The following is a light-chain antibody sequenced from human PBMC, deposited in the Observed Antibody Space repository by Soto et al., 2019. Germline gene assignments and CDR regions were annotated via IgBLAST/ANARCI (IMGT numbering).Light chain of an antibody. V-gene: IGLV1-44*01. Sequence: QSALTQPPSASGTPGQRVTISCSGSSSNIGSNTVNWYQQLPGTAPKLLIYSNNQRPSGVPDRFSGSKSGTSASLAISGLQSEDEADYYCAAWDDSLNGVVVGGVTK. CDR3: AAWDDSLNGVV. J-gene: IGLJ2*01. CDR2: SNN. CDR1: SSNIGSNT.